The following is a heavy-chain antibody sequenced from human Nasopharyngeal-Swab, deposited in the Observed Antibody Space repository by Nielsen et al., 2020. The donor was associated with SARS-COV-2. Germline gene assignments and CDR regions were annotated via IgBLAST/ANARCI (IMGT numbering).Heavy chain of an antibody. V-gene: IGHV3-11*04. CDR2: ISSSGSTI. D-gene: IGHD5-18*01. J-gene: IGHJ4*02. CDR3: AGRGGYGTPVDY. Sequence: GESLKISCAASGFTFSDYYMSWIRQAPGKGLEWVSYISSSGSTIYYADSVKGRFTISRDNAKNSLYLQMNSLRAEDTAVYYCAGRGGYGTPVDYWGQGTLVTVSS. CDR1: GFTFSDYY.